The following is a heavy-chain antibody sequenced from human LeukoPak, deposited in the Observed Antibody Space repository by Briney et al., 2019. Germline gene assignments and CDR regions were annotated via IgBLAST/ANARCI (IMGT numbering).Heavy chain of an antibody. CDR1: EFTFSSYN. V-gene: IGHV3-48*01. CDR3: ARDWAADTFDY. D-gene: IGHD6-13*01. Sequence: GGSLRLSCAASEFTFSSYNMNWVRQAPGKGLEWVSYISSSSSTIYYADSVKGRFTISRDNAKNSLYLQMNSLRAEDTAVYYCARDWAADTFDYWGQGTLVTVSS. J-gene: IGHJ4*02. CDR2: ISSSSSTI.